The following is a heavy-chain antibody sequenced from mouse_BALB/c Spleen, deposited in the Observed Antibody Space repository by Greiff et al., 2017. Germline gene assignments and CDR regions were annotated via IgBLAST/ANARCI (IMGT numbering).Heavy chain of an antibody. CDR3: AREGGYGSSSFAY. Sequence: VQLQQSGPELVKPGASVKMSCKASGYTFTSYVMHWVKQKPGQGLEWIGYINPYNDGTKYNEKFKGKATLTSDKSSSTAYMELSSLTSEDSAVYYCAREGGYGSSSFAYWGQGTLVTVSA. CDR2: INPYNDGT. V-gene: IGHV1-14*01. D-gene: IGHD1-1*01. J-gene: IGHJ3*01. CDR1: GYTFTSYV.